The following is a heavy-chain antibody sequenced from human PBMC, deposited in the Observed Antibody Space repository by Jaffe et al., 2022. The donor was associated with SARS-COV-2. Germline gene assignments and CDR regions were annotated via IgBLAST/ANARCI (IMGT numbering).Heavy chain of an antibody. CDR3: ARPGVVWGTMVRGYYYMDV. Sequence: QLQLQESGPGLVKPSETLSLTCTVSGGSISSSSYYWGWIRQPPGKGLEWIGSIYYSGSTYYNPSLKSRVTISVDTSKNQFSLKLSSVTAADTAVYYCARPGVVWGTMVRGYYYMDVWGKGTTVTVSS. D-gene: IGHD3-10*01. CDR2: IYYSGST. J-gene: IGHJ6*03. CDR1: GGSISSSSYY. V-gene: IGHV4-39*01.